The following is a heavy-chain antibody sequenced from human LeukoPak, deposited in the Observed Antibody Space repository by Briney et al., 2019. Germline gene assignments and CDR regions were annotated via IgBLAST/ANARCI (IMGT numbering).Heavy chain of an antibody. J-gene: IGHJ4*02. CDR3: ETSRTFDY. CDR2: INSDGSTT. Sequence: GGSLRLSCAASGFTFSSYWMHWVRQAPGKGLVWVSRINSDGSTTNYADSVKGRFTISRDNTKNTLYLQMNSLRAEDTAMYYCETSRTFDYWGQGTLVTVSS. CDR1: GFTFSSYW. V-gene: IGHV3-74*01. D-gene: IGHD1-1*01.